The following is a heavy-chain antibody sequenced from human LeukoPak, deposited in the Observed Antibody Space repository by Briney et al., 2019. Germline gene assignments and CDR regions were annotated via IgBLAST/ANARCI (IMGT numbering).Heavy chain of an antibody. Sequence: GGSLRLSCIASGFTFSSYWMSWVRQAPGGGLEWVANIKEDGSEKYYVDSVKGRFTISRDNSKNTLYLQMNSLRAEDTAVYYCAKGSSTSSYDASDVWGQGTTVTVSS. V-gene: IGHV3-7*03. D-gene: IGHD2-2*01. J-gene: IGHJ6*02. CDR3: AKGSSTSSYDASDV. CDR1: GFTFSSYW. CDR2: IKEDGSEK.